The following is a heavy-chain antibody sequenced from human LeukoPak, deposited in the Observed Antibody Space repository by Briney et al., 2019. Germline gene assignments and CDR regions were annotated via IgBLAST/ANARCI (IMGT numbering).Heavy chain of an antibody. Sequence: PSETLSLTCTVSGGSISSYYWSWIRQPPGKGLEWIGYIYYSGSTNYNPSLKSRVTISVDTSKNQFSLKLSSVTAADTAVYYCARRGFGELFPSFDYWGQGTLVTVSS. J-gene: IGHJ4*02. CDR3: ARRGFGELFPSFDY. D-gene: IGHD3-10*01. CDR1: GGSISSYY. V-gene: IGHV4-59*08. CDR2: IYYSGST.